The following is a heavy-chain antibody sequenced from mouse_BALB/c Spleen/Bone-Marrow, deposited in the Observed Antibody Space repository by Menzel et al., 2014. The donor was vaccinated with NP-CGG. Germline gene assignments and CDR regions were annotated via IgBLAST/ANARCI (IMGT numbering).Heavy chain of an antibody. CDR3: ARLNYYGNLFV. CDR1: GFDFSRYW. Sequence: EVQLVESGGGLVQPGGSLKLSCAASGFDFSRYWMSWVRQAPGKGLEWIGEINPDSSTVNYTPSLKDKFIISRDNAKNTLYLQMSKVRSEDTALYYCARLNYYGNLFVWGAGTTVTVSS. CDR2: INPDSSTV. V-gene: IGHV4-1*02. D-gene: IGHD1-1*01. J-gene: IGHJ1*01.